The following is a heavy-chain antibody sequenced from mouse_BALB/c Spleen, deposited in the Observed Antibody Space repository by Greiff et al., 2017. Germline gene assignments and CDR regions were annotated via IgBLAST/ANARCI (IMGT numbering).Heavy chain of an antibody. CDR1: GDSITSGY. J-gene: IGHJ2*01. CDR2: ISYSGST. D-gene: IGHD2-10*01. Sequence: EVNVVESGPSLVKPSQTLSLTCSVTGDSITSGYWNWIRKFPGNKLEYMGYISYSGSTYYNPSLKSRISITRDTSKNQYYLQLNSVTTEDTATYYCARYKDDYDGPTMVTFFDYWGQGTTLTVSS. V-gene: IGHV3-8*02. CDR3: ARYKDDYDGPTMVTFFDY.